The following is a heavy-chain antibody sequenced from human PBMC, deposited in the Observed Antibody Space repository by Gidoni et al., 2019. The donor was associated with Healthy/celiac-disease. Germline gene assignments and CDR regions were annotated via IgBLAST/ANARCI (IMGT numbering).Heavy chain of an antibody. D-gene: IGHD3-22*01. CDR3: AKAKNYYDSSGYYGSIDY. J-gene: IGHJ4*02. V-gene: IGHV3-9*01. CDR1: GFPFDDYA. Sequence: EVQLVESGGGLVQPGRSLRLSCAASGFPFDDYAMHWVRQAPGKGLEWVSGISWNSGSIGYADSVKGRFTSSRDNAKNSLYLQMNSLRAEDTALYYCAKAKNYYDSSGYYGSIDYWGQGTLVTVSS. CDR2: ISWNSGSI.